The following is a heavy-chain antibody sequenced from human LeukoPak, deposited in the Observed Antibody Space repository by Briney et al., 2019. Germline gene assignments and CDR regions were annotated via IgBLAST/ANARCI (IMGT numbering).Heavy chain of an antibody. CDR1: GGSISSYY. Sequence: SETLSLTCTVSGGSISSYYWSWIRQPPGKGLEWIGYIYYSGSTNYNPSLKSRVTISVDTSKDQFSLKLSSVTAADTAVYYCARDGDSSGSDAFDIWGQGTMVTVSS. CDR3: ARDGDSSGSDAFDI. J-gene: IGHJ3*02. CDR2: IYYSGST. D-gene: IGHD3-22*01. V-gene: IGHV4-59*01.